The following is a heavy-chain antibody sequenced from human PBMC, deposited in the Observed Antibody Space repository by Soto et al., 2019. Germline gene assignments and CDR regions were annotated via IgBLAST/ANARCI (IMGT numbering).Heavy chain of an antibody. J-gene: IGHJ4*02. D-gene: IGHD6-19*01. CDR2: INHSGST. CDR3: ASPFAAQTVVGFDF. Sequence: SETLSLTCAVYGGSFSGYYWSWIRQPPGKGLEWIGEINHSGSTNYNPSLKSRVTISVDTSKNQFSLKLSSVTAADTAVYYCASPFAAQTVVGFDFWGQGLLVTVSS. V-gene: IGHV4-34*01. CDR1: GGSFSGYY.